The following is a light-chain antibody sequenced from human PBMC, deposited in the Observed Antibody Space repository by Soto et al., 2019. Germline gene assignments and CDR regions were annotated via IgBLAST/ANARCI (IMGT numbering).Light chain of an antibody. J-gene: IGKJ1*01. Sequence: DIQMTQSPSSLSASVADRVTITCRASQSISTYLNWYQQKPGKAPKLLIYAASSLQTGVPSRFSGSGSGTDFTLTITSLQPEDFATYSCQQSYSTLRWTFGQGTKVEIK. CDR2: AAS. CDR3: QQSYSTLRWT. V-gene: IGKV1-39*01. CDR1: QSISTY.